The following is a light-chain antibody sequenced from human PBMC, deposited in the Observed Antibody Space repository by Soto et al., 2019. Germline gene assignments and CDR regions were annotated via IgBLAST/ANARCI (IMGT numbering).Light chain of an antibody. V-gene: IGKV3-15*01. CDR1: QSVSAN. Sequence: EIVMTQSPATLSVSPGERATLTCRASQSVSANLAWYQQRPGQAPRLLIYGASTRATGIPARFSGSGSGTEFTLTISSLQSEDFATYYCQRYNEWPWTFGQGTKVEIK. CDR2: GAS. CDR3: QRYNEWPWT. J-gene: IGKJ1*01.